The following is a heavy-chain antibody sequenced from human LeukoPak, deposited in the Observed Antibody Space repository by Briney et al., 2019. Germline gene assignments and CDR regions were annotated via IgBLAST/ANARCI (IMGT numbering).Heavy chain of an antibody. CDR3: ARDLTVGATVRYFDY. J-gene: IGHJ4*02. Sequence: GGSLRLSCAASGCTFSSYSMNWVRQAPGKGLEWVSSISSSSGYIYYADSVKGRFTISRDNAKNSLYLQMNSLRAEDTAVYYCARDLTVGATVRYFDYWGQGTLVTVSS. V-gene: IGHV3-21*01. CDR1: GCTFSSYS. D-gene: IGHD1-26*01. CDR2: ISSSSGYI.